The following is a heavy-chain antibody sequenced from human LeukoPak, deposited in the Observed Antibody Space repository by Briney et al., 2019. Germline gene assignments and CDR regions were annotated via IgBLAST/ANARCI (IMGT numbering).Heavy chain of an antibody. CDR3: VKDSRASGRGGDFDY. D-gene: IGHD3-10*01. CDR1: GFTFSSSA. J-gene: IGHJ4*02. CDR2: ISSSGGST. Sequence: GGSLRLSCSASGFTFSSSAMHWVRQAPGKGLEYVSAISSSGGSTYYADSVEGRFTISRDNSKNTLSLQMSSLRAEDTAVYYCVKDSRASGRGGDFDYWGQGTLVIVSS. V-gene: IGHV3-64D*09.